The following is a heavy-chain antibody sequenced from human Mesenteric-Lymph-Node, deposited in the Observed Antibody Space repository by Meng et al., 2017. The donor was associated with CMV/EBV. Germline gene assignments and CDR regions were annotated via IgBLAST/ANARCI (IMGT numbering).Heavy chain of an antibody. CDR3: ARLAGGTSWRLSQGDY. Sequence: GGSLRLSCKGSGYSFTSYWIGWVRQMPGKGLEWMGIIYPGDSDTRYSPSFQGQVTISADKSISTAYLQWSSLKASDTAMYYCARLAGGTSWRLSQGDYWGQGSLVTVSS. CDR1: GYSFTSYW. CDR2: IYPGDSDT. V-gene: IGHV5-51*01. D-gene: IGHD1-26*01. J-gene: IGHJ4*02.